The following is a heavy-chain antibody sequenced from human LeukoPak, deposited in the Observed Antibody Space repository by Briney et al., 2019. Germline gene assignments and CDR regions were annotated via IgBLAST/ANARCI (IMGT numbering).Heavy chain of an antibody. CDR2: IYPDDSDI. J-gene: IGHJ5*02. V-gene: IGHV5-51*01. Sequence: AESLKISCKSSEYNFPSYWIAWVRQKPGKGLEWRAIIYPDDSDIRYSPSFEGQVTISADKSVNTAYLQWSRLRASDTAMYLCARRGSRGYMGYDFDLWGQGTLVTVSS. CDR1: EYNFPSYW. D-gene: IGHD5-12*01. CDR3: ARRGSRGYMGYDFDL.